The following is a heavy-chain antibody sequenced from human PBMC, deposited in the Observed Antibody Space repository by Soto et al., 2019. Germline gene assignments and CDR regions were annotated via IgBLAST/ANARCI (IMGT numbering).Heavy chain of an antibody. CDR2: IYSGGST. D-gene: IGHD6-19*01. Sequence: GGCLRLSCAASAFTVSRNYMSWVRQAPGKGLEWVSVIYSGGSTYYADSVKGRFTISRDNSKNTLYLQMNSLRAEDTAVYYCARCIAVAGTGDNYWFVPWGQGTLVTVSS. CDR3: ARCIAVAGTGDNYWFVP. J-gene: IGHJ5*02. V-gene: IGHV3-66*01. CDR1: AFTVSRNY.